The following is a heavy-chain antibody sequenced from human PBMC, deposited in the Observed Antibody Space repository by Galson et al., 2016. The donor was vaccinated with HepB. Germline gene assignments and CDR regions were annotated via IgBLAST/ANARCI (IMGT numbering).Heavy chain of an antibody. CDR2: IRSKAYGGTT. J-gene: IGHJ4*02. CDR1: GFTFGDYA. Sequence: SLRLSCAASGFTFGDYAMSRFRQAPGKGLEWVGFIRSKAYGGTTEYAASVKGRFTISRDDSKSIAYLQMNSLKTEDTAVYYCTRGRDKTPGTPPFDYWGQGTLLTVAS. V-gene: IGHV3-49*03. D-gene: IGHD4-23*01. CDR3: TRGRDKTPGTPPFDY.